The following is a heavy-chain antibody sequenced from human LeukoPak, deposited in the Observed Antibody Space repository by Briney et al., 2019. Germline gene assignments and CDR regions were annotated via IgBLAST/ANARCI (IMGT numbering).Heavy chain of an antibody. CDR1: GYTFTSYG. CDR3: ARGRYYDSSVFGD. Sequence: GASVKVSCKASGYTFTSYGISWVRQAPGQGLEWMGGIIPIFGTANYAQKFQGRVTITADESTSTAYMELSSLRSEDTAVYYCARGRYYDSSVFGDWGQGTLVTVSS. V-gene: IGHV1-69*13. J-gene: IGHJ4*02. D-gene: IGHD3-22*01. CDR2: IIPIFGTA.